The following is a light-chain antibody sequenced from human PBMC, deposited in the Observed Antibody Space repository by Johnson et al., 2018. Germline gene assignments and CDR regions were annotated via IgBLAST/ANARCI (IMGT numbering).Light chain of an antibody. V-gene: IGLV1-51*02. CDR3: GTWDSSLSAGNV. Sequence: QSVLTQPPSVSAAPGQKVTISCSGSSSNIGNNYVSWYQQLPGTAPKLLIYENNKRPSGIPDRFSGSKSGTSATLGITGLQTGAEADYYGGTWDSSLSAGNVVETGTKVTVL. J-gene: IGLJ1*01. CDR2: ENN. CDR1: SSNIGNNY.